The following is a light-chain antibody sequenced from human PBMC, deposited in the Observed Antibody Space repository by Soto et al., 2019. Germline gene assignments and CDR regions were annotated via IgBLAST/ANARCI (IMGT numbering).Light chain of an antibody. J-gene: IGKJ1*01. CDR2: GAS. CDR3: QQFNNWPPCT. Sequence: EIVITQSPATLSVSPGERATLSCRASQNVGNNLVWYQQKPGQAPRLLIYGASTRAAGIPDRFSGSGSGTEFTLTISGLXSDDFAVYYCQQFNNWPPCTFGQGTKVDIK. CDR1: QNVGNN. V-gene: IGKV3-15*01.